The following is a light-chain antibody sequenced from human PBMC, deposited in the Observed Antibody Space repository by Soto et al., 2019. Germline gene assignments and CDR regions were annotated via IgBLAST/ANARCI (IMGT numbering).Light chain of an antibody. CDR1: NIGRKG. J-gene: IGLJ2*01. CDR3: QVWDSSGDQWV. V-gene: IGLV3-21*02. Sequence: SYELTQPPSVSVAPGQSASFTCGGNNIGRKGVQWYQQRPGQAPVLVVYDDSDRPSGIPERFSGSNSGNTATLTISRVEAGDEADYYCQVWDSSGDQWVFGGGTKVTVL. CDR2: DDS.